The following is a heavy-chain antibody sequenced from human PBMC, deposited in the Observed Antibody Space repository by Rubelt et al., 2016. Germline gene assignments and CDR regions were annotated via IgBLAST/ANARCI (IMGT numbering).Heavy chain of an antibody. V-gene: IGHV4-30-2*03. Sequence: QLQLQESGSGLVKPSQTLSLTCAVSGGSISSGGYSWSWIRQPPGKGLEWIAYIHSSGSTNQNPSLKTRVTISVETSQNQFPLRLSALTAAEKAGYYCARHQPTTLTAGHVDYWGQGTLVTVSS. CDR3: ARHQPTTLTAGHVDY. J-gene: IGHJ4*02. CDR1: GGSISSGGYS. CDR2: IHSSGST. D-gene: IGHD4-11*01.